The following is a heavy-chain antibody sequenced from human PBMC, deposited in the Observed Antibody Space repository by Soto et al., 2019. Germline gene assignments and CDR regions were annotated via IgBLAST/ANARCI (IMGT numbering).Heavy chain of an antibody. D-gene: IGHD2-15*01. Sequence: ASVKVSCKASGYTFTSYGISWVRQAPGQGLEWMGWISAYNGNTNYAQKLQGRVTMTTDTSTSTAYMELRSLRSDDTAVYYCARGGPLDCSGGSCYGGYFDYWGQGTLVTVSS. CDR2: ISAYNGNT. CDR1: GYTFTSYG. V-gene: IGHV1-18*01. CDR3: ARGGPLDCSGGSCYGGYFDY. J-gene: IGHJ4*02.